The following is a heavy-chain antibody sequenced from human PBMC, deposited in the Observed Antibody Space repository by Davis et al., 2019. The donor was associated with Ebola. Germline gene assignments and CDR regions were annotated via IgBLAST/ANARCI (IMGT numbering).Heavy chain of an antibody. CDR1: GGALGSGTHF. D-gene: IGHD2/OR15-2a*01. CDR3: ARNSYSTSSGDWFDP. Sequence: SETLSLTCTVSGGALGSGTHFWSWIRQHPGRGLEWIGYVFHSGSTFFNPYLKSRVSMSVDASKNQFSLTLRSVTAADTAVHYCARNSYSTSSGDWFDPWGQGTAVTVSS. V-gene: IGHV4-31*03. CDR2: VFHSGST. J-gene: IGHJ5*02.